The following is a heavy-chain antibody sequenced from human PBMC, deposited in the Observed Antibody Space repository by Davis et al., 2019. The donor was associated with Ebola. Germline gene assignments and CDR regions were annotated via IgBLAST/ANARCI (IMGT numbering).Heavy chain of an antibody. CDR1: GYTFTGYY. V-gene: IGHV1-2*04. CDR2: INPNSGGT. Sequence: AASVKVSCKASGYTFTGYYMHWVRQAPGQGLEWMGWINPNSGGTNYAQKFQGWVTMTRDTSISTAYMELSRLRSDDTAVYYCARDLPWGLEGFDYWGQGTLVTVSS. J-gene: IGHJ4*02. D-gene: IGHD1-1*01. CDR3: ARDLPWGLEGFDY.